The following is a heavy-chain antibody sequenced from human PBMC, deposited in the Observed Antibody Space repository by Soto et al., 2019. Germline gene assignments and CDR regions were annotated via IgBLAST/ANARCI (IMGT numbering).Heavy chain of an antibody. CDR2: IIPLFGTG. Sequence: SVKVSCKASGVTSSTHTITWVRQAPGQGLEWMGGIIPLFGTGHKAQKFQGRITIIADKSTSTAYMELSSLRSEYTAVYFCASGSAMGADHWGQGTLVTVSS. CDR3: ASGSAMGADH. D-gene: IGHD5-18*01. J-gene: IGHJ5*02. CDR1: GVTSSTHT. V-gene: IGHV1-69*06.